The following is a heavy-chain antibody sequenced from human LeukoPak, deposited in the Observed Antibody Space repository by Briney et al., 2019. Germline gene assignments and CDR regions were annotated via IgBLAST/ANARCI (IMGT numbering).Heavy chain of an antibody. CDR2: IYCSWTT. Sequence: SETLSLTCTVSGVSISSDYYYWSWFRQPPGKGLEWIGNIYCSWTTYYNPSVRSRVTLSVDTSKNQFSLRLNCVAAADTAVYYCARKRYDDPYFPDHWGQGTLVTVSS. V-gene: IGHV4-30-4*08. J-gene: IGHJ4*02. D-gene: IGHD3-22*01. CDR1: GVSISSDYYY. CDR3: ARKRYDDPYFPDH.